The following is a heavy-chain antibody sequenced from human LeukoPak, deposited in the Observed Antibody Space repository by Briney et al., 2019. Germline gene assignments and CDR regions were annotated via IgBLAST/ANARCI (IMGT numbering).Heavy chain of an antibody. CDR1: GFTFSGYS. CDR3: ARGGDCGTTSCYYFDF. V-gene: IGHV3-21*01. D-gene: IGHD2-2*01. Sequence: PGGSLRLSCAASGFTFSGYSMNWVRQAPGKGLEWVSSVSTTGYYIYYADSVKGRFSISRDNAKNPLYLQMNSLRAEDTAVYYCARGGDCGTTSCYYFDFWGQGTRVTVSS. J-gene: IGHJ4*02. CDR2: VSTTGYYI.